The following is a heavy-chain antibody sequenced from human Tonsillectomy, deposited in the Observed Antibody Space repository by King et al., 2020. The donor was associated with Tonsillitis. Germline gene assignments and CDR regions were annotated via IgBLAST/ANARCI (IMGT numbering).Heavy chain of an antibody. CDR2: IYYSGCT. Sequence: PLQESGPGLVKPSETLSLTCTVSGGSISSYYWSWIRQPPGKGLEWIGYIYYSGCTNYNPSLKSRVTISVDTSKNQFSLKLSSVTAADTAVYYCARESSSSWYFDYWGQGTLVTVSS. D-gene: IGHD6-13*01. CDR3: ARESSSSWYFDY. CDR1: GGSISSYY. J-gene: IGHJ4*02. V-gene: IGHV4-59*01.